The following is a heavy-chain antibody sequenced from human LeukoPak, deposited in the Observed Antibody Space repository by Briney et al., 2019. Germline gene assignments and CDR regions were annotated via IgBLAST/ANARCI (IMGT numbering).Heavy chain of an antibody. J-gene: IGHJ5*02. V-gene: IGHV1-2*02. CDR2: INPRSGGT. D-gene: IGHD1-14*01. CDR1: AYTFIDYY. CDR3: ARVTANHASWLDP. Sequence: ASVKVSCKASAYTFIDYYIHWVRQAPGQGLEWMGWINPRSGGTNYAQNFQGRVTMTRDTSLSTAYMELNRLTFDDTAVYYCARVTANHASWLDPWGQGTLVTVSS.